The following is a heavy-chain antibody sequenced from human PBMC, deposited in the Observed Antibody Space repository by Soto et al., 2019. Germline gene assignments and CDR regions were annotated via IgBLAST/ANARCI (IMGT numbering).Heavy chain of an antibody. Sequence: ASVKVSCKASGGTFSSYAISWVRQAPGQGLEWMGGIIPIFGTANYAQKFQGRVTITADKSTSTAYMELSSLRSEDTAVYYCARHRTQMLSSPYYYYGMDVWGQGTTVTVSS. D-gene: IGHD2-2*01. CDR3: ARHRTQMLSSPYYYYGMDV. CDR2: IIPIFGTA. V-gene: IGHV1-69*06. CDR1: GGTFSSYA. J-gene: IGHJ6*02.